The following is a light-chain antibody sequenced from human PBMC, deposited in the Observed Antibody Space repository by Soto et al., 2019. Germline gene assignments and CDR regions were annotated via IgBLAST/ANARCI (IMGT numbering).Light chain of an antibody. Sequence: EIVMTQSPATLSVSPGERATLSCRASQSVSSNLAWYQQKPGQAPRLLIYGASSRATGIQDRFSGSGSGTDFVLTIRRLEPEDSAVYYCKQNGSPQRTFGQGTKVDIK. CDR3: KQNGSPQRT. J-gene: IGKJ1*01. CDR1: QSVSSN. CDR2: GAS. V-gene: IGKV3-20*01.